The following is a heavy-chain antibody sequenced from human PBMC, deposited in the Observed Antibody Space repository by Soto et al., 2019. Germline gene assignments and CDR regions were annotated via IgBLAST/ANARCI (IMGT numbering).Heavy chain of an antibody. Sequence: EVQLVESGGVVVQPGGSLRLSCAASGFTFDDYDMNWVRQAPGKGLEWVSRISWDGGSTYYVDSVKGRFTISRDNSKNSLHLQMNSLRAEDTALYYCAIFSSAMDVWGQGTTVTVSS. CDR2: ISWDGGST. J-gene: IGHJ6*02. V-gene: IGHV3-43D*04. D-gene: IGHD2-15*01. CDR1: GFTFDDYD. CDR3: AIFSSAMDV.